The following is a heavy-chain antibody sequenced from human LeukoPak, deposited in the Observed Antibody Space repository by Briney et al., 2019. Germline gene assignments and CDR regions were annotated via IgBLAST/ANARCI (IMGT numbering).Heavy chain of an antibody. CDR2: IKPDGSEK. V-gene: IGHV3-7*01. Sequence: GSLRLSCAASGFTFSSYLMTLVRQAPGKGLEWVANIKPDGSEKYYVDSVKGRFTISRDNAKNSLYLQMNSLRAEDSAVYYCARNTDYWGQGTLVTVSS. CDR3: ARNTDY. J-gene: IGHJ4*02. D-gene: IGHD2/OR15-2a*01. CDR1: GFTFSSYL.